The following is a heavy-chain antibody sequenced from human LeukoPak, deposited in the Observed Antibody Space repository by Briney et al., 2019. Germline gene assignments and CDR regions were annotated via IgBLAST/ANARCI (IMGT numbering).Heavy chain of an antibody. J-gene: IGHJ4*02. V-gene: IGHV1-69*13. D-gene: IGHD6-13*01. CDR1: GGTFSSYA. CDR2: IIPIFGTA. Sequence: ASVKVSCKASGGTFSSYAISWVRQAPGQGLEWMGGIIPIFGTANYAQKFQGRVTITADESTSTAHMELSSLRSEDTAVYYCARGGRGSSWYYTLFDYWGQGTLVTVSS. CDR3: ARGGRGSSWYYTLFDY.